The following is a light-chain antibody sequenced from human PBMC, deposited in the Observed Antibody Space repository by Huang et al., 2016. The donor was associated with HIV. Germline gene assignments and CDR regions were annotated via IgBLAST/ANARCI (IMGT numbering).Light chain of an antibody. CDR2: DAS. CDR3: QQRKYWPPIT. CDR1: QSVNSY. Sequence: ETVLTQSPATLSLSPGDRATLSCRASQSVNSYLAWYQQKPGQTPRLLIYDASHRATGIPARFSGSGSGTDFTLTISSLEPEDFAVYYCQQRKYWPPITFGQGTRLEIK. V-gene: IGKV3-11*01. J-gene: IGKJ5*01.